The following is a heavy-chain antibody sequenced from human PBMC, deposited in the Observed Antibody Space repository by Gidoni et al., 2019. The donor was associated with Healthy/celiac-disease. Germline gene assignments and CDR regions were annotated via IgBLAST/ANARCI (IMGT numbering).Heavy chain of an antibody. CDR2: ISSSSNYI. J-gene: IGHJ3*02. Sequence: EVQLVESGGGLVKPGGSLRLSCAASGFTFSSYSMNWVRQAPGTGLEWVSSISSSSNYIYYADSVKGRFTISRDNAKNSLYLQMNSLRAEDTAVYYCARPTNWADAFDIWGQGTMVTVSS. CDR1: GFTFSSYS. D-gene: IGHD7-27*01. V-gene: IGHV3-21*01. CDR3: ARPTNWADAFDI.